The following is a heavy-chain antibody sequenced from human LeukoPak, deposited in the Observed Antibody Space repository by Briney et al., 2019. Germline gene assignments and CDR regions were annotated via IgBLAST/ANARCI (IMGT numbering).Heavy chain of an antibody. V-gene: IGHV3-23*01. D-gene: IGHD3-3*02. Sequence: GGSLRLSCAASGFTFSSYAMSWVRHAPGEGLEWVSAISGSGGSTYYADSVKGRFTISRDNSKNTLYLQMNSLRAEDTAVYYCAKLGHFNWFDPWGQGTLVTVSS. CDR1: GFTFSSYA. J-gene: IGHJ5*02. CDR3: AKLGHFNWFDP. CDR2: ISGSGGST.